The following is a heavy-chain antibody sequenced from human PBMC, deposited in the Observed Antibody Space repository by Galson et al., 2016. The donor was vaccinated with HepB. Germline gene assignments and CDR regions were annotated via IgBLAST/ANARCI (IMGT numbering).Heavy chain of an antibody. CDR1: GFTFSSYG. Sequence: SLRLSCAASGFTFSSYGMHWVRQAPGKGLEWVAVISYDGSNKYYADSVKGRFTISRDNSKNTLYLQMNSLKTEDTAVYYCTTGGGNWALGMDVWGQGTAVTVSS. CDR3: TTGGGNWALGMDV. V-gene: IGHV3-30*03. D-gene: IGHD1-1*01. CDR2: ISYDGSNK. J-gene: IGHJ6*02.